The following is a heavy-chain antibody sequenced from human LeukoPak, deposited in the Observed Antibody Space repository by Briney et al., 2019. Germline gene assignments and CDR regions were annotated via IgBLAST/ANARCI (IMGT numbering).Heavy chain of an antibody. CDR3: AISLGDGYNPDY. J-gene: IGHJ4*02. V-gene: IGHV1-69*13. Sequence: SVKVSCKASGGTFISYAISWVRQAPGQGLEWMGGIIPIFGTANYAQKFQGRVTIDADESTSIAYIERSSMRSEDRAVYDCAISLGDGYNPDYWGEGTLVTVSS. D-gene: IGHD5-24*01. CDR1: GGTFISYA. CDR2: IIPIFGTA.